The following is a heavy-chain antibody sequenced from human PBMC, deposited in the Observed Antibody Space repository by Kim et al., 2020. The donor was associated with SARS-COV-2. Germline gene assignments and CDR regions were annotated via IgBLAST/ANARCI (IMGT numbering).Heavy chain of an antibody. CDR2: IYYSGST. J-gene: IGHJ4*02. CDR1: GGSISSSSYY. D-gene: IGHD2-15*01. V-gene: IGHV4-39*01. CDR3: ARHYLAIVVVVAATPYYFDY. Sequence: SETLSLTCTVSGGSISSSSYYWGWIRQPPGKGLEWIGSIYYSGSTYYNPSLKSRVTISVDTSKNQFSLKLSSVTAADTAVYYCARHYLAIVVVVAATPYYFDYWGQGTLVTVSS.